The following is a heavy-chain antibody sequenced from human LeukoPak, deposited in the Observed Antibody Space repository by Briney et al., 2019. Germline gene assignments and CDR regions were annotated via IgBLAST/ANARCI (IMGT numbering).Heavy chain of an antibody. CDR2: KNPNSGTT. CDR1: GYSFISYD. CDR3: ARARFDCRTFSCYLFDS. D-gene: IGHD2-2*01. J-gene: IGHJ4*02. V-gene: IGHV1-8*01. Sequence: ASVKVSCKASGYSFISYDINWVRQATGQGLEWMGWKNPNSGTTGYAQTFQGRVTISRDISTSTAYMELSSLRSEDTAVYYCARARFDCRTFSCYLFDSWGQGTPVTVSS.